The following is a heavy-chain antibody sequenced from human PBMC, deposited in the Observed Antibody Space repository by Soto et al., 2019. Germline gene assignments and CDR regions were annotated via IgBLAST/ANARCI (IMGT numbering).Heavy chain of an antibody. CDR1: GGSMRSYY. CDR2: IYSRGDT. J-gene: IGHJ6*02. D-gene: IGHD2-21*01. CDR3: AGIGEDVYYGMDV. Sequence: SETLSLTCSVSGGSMRSYYWNWLRQPAGKGLEWIGRIYSRGDTNYNPSVKSRVNMSVDTSKNEFSLRLNSVTAADTAVYYCAGIGEDVYYGMDVWGQGTTVTVSS. V-gene: IGHV4-4*07.